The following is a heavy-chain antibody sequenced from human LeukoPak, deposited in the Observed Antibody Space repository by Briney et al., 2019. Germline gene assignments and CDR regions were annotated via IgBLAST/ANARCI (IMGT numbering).Heavy chain of an antibody. CDR3: ARELESCGGDCKDY. CDR2: MTGGGETL. Sequence: TGGSLRLSCAASGFTFSSYAMNWVRQAPGKGLEWVSYMTGGGETLFYANSVKGRFTMSRDNARNSVYLQMNSLRAEDTAVYYCARELESCGGDCKDYWGQGTLVSVSS. V-gene: IGHV3-48*03. J-gene: IGHJ4*02. CDR1: GFTFSSYA. D-gene: IGHD2-21*02.